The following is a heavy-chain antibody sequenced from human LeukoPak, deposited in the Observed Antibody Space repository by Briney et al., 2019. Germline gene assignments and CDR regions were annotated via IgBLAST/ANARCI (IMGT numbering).Heavy chain of an antibody. J-gene: IGHJ4*02. CDR3: ARTRPQYYGSGRAWDY. Sequence: GGSLRLSCAASGFTFSSCRMSWVRKAPGPGKGRVANIKQDGSGKYYVDAEKGRFTISRDNAKNSLYLQMNSLRAEDTAVYYCARTRPQYYGSGRAWDYWGQGTLVTVSS. D-gene: IGHD3-10*01. CDR2: IKQDGSGK. V-gene: IGHV3-7*01. CDR1: GFTFSSCR.